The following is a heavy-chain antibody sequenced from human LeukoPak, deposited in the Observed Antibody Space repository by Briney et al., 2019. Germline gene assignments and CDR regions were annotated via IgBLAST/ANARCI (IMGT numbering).Heavy chain of an antibody. D-gene: IGHD1-26*01. CDR1: GFTFTTYN. CDR2: ISSDSKII. J-gene: IGHJ4*02. V-gene: IGHV3-48*02. CDR3: ARNPAGIGDY. Sequence: GGSLRLSCAASGFTFTTYNMNWVRQAPGKGLEWVSFISSDSKIIYYADSVKGRFTVSRDNAKNSLYLQMSSLTDEDTAVYYCARNPAGIGDYWGQGTLVTVSS.